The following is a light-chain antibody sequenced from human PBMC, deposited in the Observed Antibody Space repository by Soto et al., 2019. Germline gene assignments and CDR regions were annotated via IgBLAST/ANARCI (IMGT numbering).Light chain of an antibody. V-gene: IGKV1-5*01. Sequence: DIQMTQSPSTLSASVGDRVTITCRASQSISSWLAWYQQKPGKAPKLLIYDASSLESGVPSRFSGSGSGTDFTRTISSLQPDDFATYCCQQYNSYWTFGQGTKVEIK. J-gene: IGKJ1*01. CDR1: QSISSW. CDR3: QQYNSYWT. CDR2: DAS.